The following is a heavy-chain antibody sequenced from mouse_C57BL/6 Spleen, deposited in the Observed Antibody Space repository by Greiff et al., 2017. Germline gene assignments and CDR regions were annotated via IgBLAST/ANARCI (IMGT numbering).Heavy chain of an antibody. J-gene: IGHJ2*01. Sequence: EVQRVESGGDLVKPGGSLKLSCAASGITFSSYGMSWVRQTPDKRLEWVATISSGGSYTYYPDSVQWRFTISRDNAKNTLYLQMSSLKSEDTAMYYCARLIYYGNYFDYWGQGTTLTVSS. CDR2: ISSGGSYT. CDR1: GITFSSYG. V-gene: IGHV5-6*01. CDR3: ARLIYYGNYFDY. D-gene: IGHD2-1*01.